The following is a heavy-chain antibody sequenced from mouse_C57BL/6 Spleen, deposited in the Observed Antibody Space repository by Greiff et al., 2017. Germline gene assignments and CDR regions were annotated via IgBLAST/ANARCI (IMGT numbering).Heavy chain of an antibody. J-gene: IGHJ3*01. D-gene: IGHD2-4*01. Sequence: VQLQQSGAELARPGASVKLSCKASGYTFTSYGISWVKQRTGQGLEWIGEIYPRSGNTYYNEKFKGKATLTADKSSSTAYMELRSLTSDDSAVYFCAREGICYDYDVAWFAYWGQGTLVTVSA. V-gene: IGHV1-81*01. CDR3: AREGICYDYDVAWFAY. CDR1: GYTFTSYG. CDR2: IYPRSGNT.